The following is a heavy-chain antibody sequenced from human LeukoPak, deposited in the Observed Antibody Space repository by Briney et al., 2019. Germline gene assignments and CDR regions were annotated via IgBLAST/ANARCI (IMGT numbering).Heavy chain of an antibody. D-gene: IGHD3-10*02. CDR2: ISSSSSYI. Sequence: GGSLRLSCAASGFTFSSFAMSWVRQAPGKGLEWVSSISSSSSYIYYAASVKGRFTISRDNAKNSLYLQMNSLRAEDTAVYYCAELGITMIGGVWGKGTTVTISS. V-gene: IGHV3-21*01. CDR1: GFTFSSFA. J-gene: IGHJ6*04. CDR3: AELGITMIGGV.